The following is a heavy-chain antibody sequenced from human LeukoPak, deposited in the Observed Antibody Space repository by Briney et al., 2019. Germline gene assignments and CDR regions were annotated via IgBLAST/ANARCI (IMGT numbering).Heavy chain of an antibody. J-gene: IGHJ4*02. V-gene: IGHV4-59*01. CDR1: GGSISSYY. CDR3: ARQPQQLVYYFDY. Sequence: SETLSLTCTVSGGSISSYYWSWIRRPPGKGLEWIGYIYYSGSTNYNPSLKSRVTISVDTSKNQFSLKLSSVTAADTAVYYCARQPQQLVYYFDYWGQGTLVTVSS. CDR2: IYYSGST. D-gene: IGHD6-13*01.